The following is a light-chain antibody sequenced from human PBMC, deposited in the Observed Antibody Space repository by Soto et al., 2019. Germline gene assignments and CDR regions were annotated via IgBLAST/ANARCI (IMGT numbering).Light chain of an antibody. J-gene: IGKJ4*01. V-gene: IGKV1-5*01. CDR2: SAS. Sequence: IQMSHSPSTLSASVLYRVTITFRAIQSISSWLAWYQRKPGKAPKLLIYSASTRRSGVPSRFSGSGSGTDFTLTITSLQPEDFATYYCQQTYSVPLTFGGGTKVDNK. CDR3: QQTYSVPLT. CDR1: QSISSW.